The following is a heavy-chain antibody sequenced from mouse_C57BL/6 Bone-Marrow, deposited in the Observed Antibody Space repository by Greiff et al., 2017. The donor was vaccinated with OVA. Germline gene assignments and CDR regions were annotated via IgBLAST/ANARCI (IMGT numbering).Heavy chain of an antibody. V-gene: IGHV5-15*01. CDR1: GFTFSDYG. J-gene: IGHJ3*01. CDR2: ISNLAYSI. Sequence: EVKVVESGGGLVQPGGSLKLSCAASGFTFSDYGMAWVRQAPRKGPEWVAFISNLAYSIYYADTVTGRFTISRENAKNTLYLEMSSLRSEDTAMYYCARRDYYGSSYGFAYWGQGTLVTVSA. D-gene: IGHD1-1*01. CDR3: ARRDYYGSSYGFAY.